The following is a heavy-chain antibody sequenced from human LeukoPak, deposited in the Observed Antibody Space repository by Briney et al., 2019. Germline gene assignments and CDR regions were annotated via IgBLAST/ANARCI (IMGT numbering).Heavy chain of an antibody. CDR1: GFNFNNYW. V-gene: IGHV3-7*01. J-gene: IGHJ4*02. CDR2: IKEDGSEK. CDR3: AATPHFYYFDF. Sequence: GESLKISCEASGFNFNNYWMSWVRQAPGKGLEWLASIKEDGSEKYYVDSVKGRFTISRDNSKNLVYLQMNNLGAADTAVYSCAATPHFYYFDFWGRGTLVTVSS.